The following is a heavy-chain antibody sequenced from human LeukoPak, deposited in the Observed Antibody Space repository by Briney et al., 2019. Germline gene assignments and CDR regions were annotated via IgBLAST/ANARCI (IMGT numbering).Heavy chain of an antibody. J-gene: IGHJ4*02. D-gene: IGHD2-15*01. CDR1: GGSINGY. V-gene: IGHV4-59*01. Sequence: SETLSLTCAVSGGSINGYWSWIRQPPGKGLEWIGYVYYNGNTNYNPSLKSRVTISIDTSKNQFSLKLSSVTAADTAVYFCTRIVPLPYYCDYWGQGTLVTVSS. CDR2: VYYNGNT. CDR3: TRIVPLPYYCDY.